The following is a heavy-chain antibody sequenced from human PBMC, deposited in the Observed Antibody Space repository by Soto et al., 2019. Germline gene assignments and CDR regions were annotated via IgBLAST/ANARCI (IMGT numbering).Heavy chain of an antibody. J-gene: IGHJ5*02. CDR2: MNPNSGNT. Sequence: ASVKVSCKASGYTFTSYDINRVRQATGQGLEWMGWMNPNSGNTGYAHKFQGRLTMTSNTSISTAYMELSSLSSEDTAVYYCARGRGITIFGVVTQNCFDPCGQGTLVTVSS. CDR3: ARGRGITIFGVVTQNCFDP. V-gene: IGHV1-8*01. D-gene: IGHD3-3*01. CDR1: GYTFTSYD.